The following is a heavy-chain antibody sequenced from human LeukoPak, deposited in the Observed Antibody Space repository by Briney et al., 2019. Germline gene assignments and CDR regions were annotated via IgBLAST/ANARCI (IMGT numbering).Heavy chain of an antibody. CDR3: AKDGRVTTWHNYYMDV. D-gene: IGHD4-11*01. CDR1: GFTFSSYG. J-gene: IGHJ6*03. V-gene: IGHV3-30*02. Sequence: GGSLRLSCAASGFTFSSYGMHWVRQAPGMGLEWVAFIRYDGSNKYYADSVKGRFTISRDNSENTLYLQMNSLRAEDTAVYYCAKDGRVTTWHNYYMDVWGKGTTVTVSS. CDR2: IRYDGSNK.